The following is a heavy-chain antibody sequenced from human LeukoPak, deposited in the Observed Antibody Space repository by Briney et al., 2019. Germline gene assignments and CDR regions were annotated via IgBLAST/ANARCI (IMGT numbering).Heavy chain of an antibody. Sequence: GGSLRLSCAASGFTFSSYAMSWVRQAPGKGLEWVSAISGSGGSTYYADSVKGRFTTSRDNSKNTLYLQMNSLRAEDTAVYYCAKPGSGYYYFDYWGQGTLVTVSS. CDR3: AKPGSGYYYFDY. CDR1: GFTFSSYA. J-gene: IGHJ4*02. CDR2: ISGSGGST. V-gene: IGHV3-23*01. D-gene: IGHD3-22*01.